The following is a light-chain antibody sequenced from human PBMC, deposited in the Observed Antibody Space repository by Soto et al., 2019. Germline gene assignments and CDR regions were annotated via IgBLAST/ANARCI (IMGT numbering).Light chain of an antibody. V-gene: IGLV1-40*01. CDR3: SSYATSNTLV. J-gene: IGLJ1*01. CDR2: GNN. CDR1: SSNIGAPYG. Sequence: QSVLTQPPSVSGAPGRRVTISCTGSSSNIGAPYGVHWYQQLPGTAPKLLIYGNNNRPSGVPDRFSGSQSGNTASLTISGLQPDDEADYHCSSYATSNTLVFGTGTKLTVL.